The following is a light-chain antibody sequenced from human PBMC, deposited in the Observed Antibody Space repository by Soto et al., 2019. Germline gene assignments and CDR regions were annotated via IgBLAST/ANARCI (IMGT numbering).Light chain of an antibody. CDR3: LLDFSYFWA. J-gene: IGKJ1*01. CDR1: QIVSASH. Sequence: VVLTQSPGTLSLSPGERATLSCRASQIVSASHLAWYQQKPGQAPRLLLYGASTRATDIPDRFSGSGSGTDFTLTISRVEPEDFATYYCLLDFSYFWAFGQGTKVDIK. V-gene: IGKV3-20*01. CDR2: GAS.